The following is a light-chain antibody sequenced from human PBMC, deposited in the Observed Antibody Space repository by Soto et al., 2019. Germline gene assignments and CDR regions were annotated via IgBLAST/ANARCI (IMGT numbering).Light chain of an antibody. CDR1: QTVSRN. J-gene: IGKJ5*01. CDR3: QQYNNWPS. CDR2: DIS. V-gene: IGKV3-15*01. Sequence: EVVMTQSPATLSVSPGERATLSCRASQTVSRNLAWYQQRPGQAPRLLIYDISNRATGVPARFSGSGSETEFTLTIRSLQSEDSAVYFCQQYNNWPSLGQGTRLEI.